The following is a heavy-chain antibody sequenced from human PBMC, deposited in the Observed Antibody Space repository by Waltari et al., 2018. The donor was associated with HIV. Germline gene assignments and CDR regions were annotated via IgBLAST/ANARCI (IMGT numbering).Heavy chain of an antibody. CDR1: GYTFIGYF. V-gene: IGHV1-2*02. CDR2: LNPRSGDT. CDR3: HRPWDSDHWGSDL. D-gene: IGHD3-16*01. J-gene: IGHJ4*01. Sequence: QDQLIQSGTEVKEPGASLRVSCRASGYTFIGYFIHWVRQAPGQGLEWMGDLNPRSGDTEYAQKFRGRVTSTGDTSVNTAYLDLKGLRFDDTATYFCHRPWDSDHWGSDLWGQGTLVIVS.